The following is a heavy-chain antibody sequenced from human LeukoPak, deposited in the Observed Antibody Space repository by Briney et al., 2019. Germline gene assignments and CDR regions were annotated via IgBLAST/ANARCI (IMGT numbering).Heavy chain of an antibody. CDR2: IYYSGST. CDR1: GGSISSGDYY. CDR3: AREKFAAAYGDYHDAFDI. J-gene: IGHJ3*02. Sequence: SETLSLTCTVSGGSISSGDYYWSWIRQPPGKGLEWIGYIYYSGSTYYNPSLKSRVTISVDTSKNQFSLKLSSVTVADTAVYYCAREKFAAAYGDYHDAFDIWGQGTMVTVSS. V-gene: IGHV4-30-4*01. D-gene: IGHD4-17*01.